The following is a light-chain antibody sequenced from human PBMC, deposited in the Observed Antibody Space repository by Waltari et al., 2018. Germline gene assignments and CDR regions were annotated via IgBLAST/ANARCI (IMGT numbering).Light chain of an antibody. CDR2: DVF. CDR1: SSDVGGFNF. Sequence: QSALTQPASVSGSPGQSISISCPGISSDVGGFNFVSWYQQHPGKAPKLMIYDVFNRPSGVSTRFSGSKSDNAASLAISGLQPEDEAVYYCSSYTASPPHVVFGGGTKVTVL. V-gene: IGLV2-14*03. CDR3: SSYTASPPHVV. J-gene: IGLJ2*01.